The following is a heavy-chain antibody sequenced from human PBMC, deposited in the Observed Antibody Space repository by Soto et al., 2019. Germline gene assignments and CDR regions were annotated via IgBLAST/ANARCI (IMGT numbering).Heavy chain of an antibody. V-gene: IGHV4-59*01. CDR2: IYYRGST. J-gene: IGHJ6*02. CDR1: GGSISGYY. Sequence: SETLSLTGNVSGGSISGYYWSWIRQSPGKGLEYIGYIYYRGSTNYNSSLKSRVTMSVDTSRNQFSIKMNSVTAADTAVYYRARQQRLPFHYALDVAGQGTKV. D-gene: IGHD6-25*01. CDR3: ARQQRLPFHYALDV.